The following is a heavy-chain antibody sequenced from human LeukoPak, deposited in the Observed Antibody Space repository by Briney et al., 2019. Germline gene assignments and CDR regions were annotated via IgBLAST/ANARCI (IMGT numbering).Heavy chain of an antibody. J-gene: IGHJ4*02. CDR3: ARATNYDCWFDF. D-gene: IGHD2-21*01. CDR2: IYYKGST. CDR1: GGSISPFY. V-gene: IGHV4-59*01. Sequence: SETLSLTCTVSGGSISPFYWNWIRQPPGKGLEWIGNIYYKGSTNYSPSLESRVTISLDTSKNQFSLKLNSVTAADTAVYYCARATNYDCWFDFWGQGTLVTVSS.